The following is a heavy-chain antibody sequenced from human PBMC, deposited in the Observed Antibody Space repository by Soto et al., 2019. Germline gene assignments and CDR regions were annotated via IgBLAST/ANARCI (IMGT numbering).Heavy chain of an antibody. V-gene: IGHV3-7*01. CDR1: GFTFSSYW. CDR2: IKKDGSDE. CDR3: ARDQGCTSDCWGAFDI. D-gene: IGHD2-2*01. Sequence: EVQLVESGGGLVQPGGSPRLSCVGSGFTFSSYWMTWVRQAPGKGLEWVANIKKDGSDEYYVDSVKGRFTISRDNAKNSLYLQLNSLRVDDTAVYFCARDQGCTSDCWGAFDIWGQGTMVTVSS. J-gene: IGHJ3*02.